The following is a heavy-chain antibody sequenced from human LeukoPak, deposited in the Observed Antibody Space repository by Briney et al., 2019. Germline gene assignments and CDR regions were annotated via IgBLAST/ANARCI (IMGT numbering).Heavy chain of an antibody. J-gene: IGHJ5*02. Sequence: SETLSLTCAVSGGSISSSNWWSWVRQPPGKGLEWIGEIYHSGSTNYNPSLKSRVTISVDKSKNQFSLKLSSVTAADTAVYYCARRIAARPWWFDPWGQGTLVTVSS. D-gene: IGHD6-6*01. CDR3: ARRIAARPWWFDP. V-gene: IGHV4-4*02. CDR2: IYHSGST. CDR1: GGSISSSNW.